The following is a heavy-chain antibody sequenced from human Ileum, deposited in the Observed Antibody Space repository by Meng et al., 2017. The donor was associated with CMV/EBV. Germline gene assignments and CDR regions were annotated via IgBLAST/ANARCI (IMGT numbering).Heavy chain of an antibody. J-gene: IGHJ5*02. V-gene: IGHV3-64*02. D-gene: IGHD3-10*01. CDR2: ISSDGGRT. CDR1: GYTFRGYA. CDR3: GRGRDYGDL. Sequence: GGSLRLSCAASGYTFRGYAMHWVRQTPGKRLEYVSGISSDGGRTFYGDSAKGRFTISRDNTKDTMFLQMGSLRVEDTAVYYCGRGRDYGDLWGQGTLVTVSS.